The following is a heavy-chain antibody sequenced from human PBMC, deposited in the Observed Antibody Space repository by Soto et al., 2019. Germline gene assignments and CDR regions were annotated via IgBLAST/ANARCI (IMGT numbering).Heavy chain of an antibody. CDR1: GGSFTAYQ. CDR3: ARGWRFDP. CDR2: INHSGTT. J-gene: IGHJ5*02. V-gene: IGHV4-34*01. D-gene: IGHD1-1*01. Sequence: SEPLSLTCGVYGGSFTAYQWNWIRQSPGQGLEWIGEINHSGTTKYNPSLASRINLSVDTSKKQFSLKMFSGTAADTAIYYCARGWRFDPWGQGTQVTVSS.